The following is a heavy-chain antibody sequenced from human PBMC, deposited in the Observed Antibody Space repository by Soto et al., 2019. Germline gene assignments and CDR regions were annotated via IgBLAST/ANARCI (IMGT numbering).Heavy chain of an antibody. Sequence: LRLSCAASGFTFSSYAMSWVRQAPGKGLEWVSAISGSGGSTYYADSVKGRSTISRDNSKNTLYLQMNSLRAEDTAVYYCAKFLLGWYYDSSGYYPSYYYYGMDVWGQGTTVTVSS. CDR1: GFTFSSYA. J-gene: IGHJ6*02. CDR3: AKFLLGWYYDSSGYYPSYYYYGMDV. V-gene: IGHV3-23*01. CDR2: ISGSGGST. D-gene: IGHD3-22*01.